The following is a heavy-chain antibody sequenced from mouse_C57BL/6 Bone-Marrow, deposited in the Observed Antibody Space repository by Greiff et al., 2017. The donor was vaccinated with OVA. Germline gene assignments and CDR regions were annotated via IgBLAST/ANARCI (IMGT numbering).Heavy chain of an antibody. V-gene: IGHV3-8*01. D-gene: IGHD4-1*01. Sequence: EVKLEESGPGLAKPSQTLSLTCSVTGYSITSDYWNWIRKFPGNKLEYMGYISYSGSTYYNPSLISRISITRDTSKNQYYLQLKSVTTEDTATYYCARSQLTGTNYYAMDYWGQGTSVTVSS. CDR3: ARSQLTGTNYYAMDY. J-gene: IGHJ4*01. CDR2: ISYSGST. CDR1: GYSITSDY.